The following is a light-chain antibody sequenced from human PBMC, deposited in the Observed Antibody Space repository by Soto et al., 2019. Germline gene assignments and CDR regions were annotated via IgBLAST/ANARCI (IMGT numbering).Light chain of an antibody. CDR2: KAS. Sequence: DIQMTQSPSTLSASVGDRVTITCRASQSISSWLAWCQQKPGKAPKLLIYKASSLESGVPSRFSGSGSGTEFTLTISSQQPDDFATYYCQQYNSYPSFGGGTKVEIK. CDR1: QSISSW. V-gene: IGKV1-5*03. J-gene: IGKJ4*01. CDR3: QQYNSYPS.